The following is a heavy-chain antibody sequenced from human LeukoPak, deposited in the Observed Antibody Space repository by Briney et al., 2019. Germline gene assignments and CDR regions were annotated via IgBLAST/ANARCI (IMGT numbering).Heavy chain of an antibody. V-gene: IGHV4-34*01. CDR1: GGSFSGYY. D-gene: IGHD3-22*01. J-gene: IGHJ4*02. CDR3: ARQRAGRGYYDSSRFDY. Sequence: SETLSLTCAVYGGSFSGYYWSWIRQPPGKGLEWIGEINHSGSTNYNPSLKSRVTISVDTSKNQFSLKLSSVTAADTAVYYCARQRAGRGYYDSSRFDYWGQGTLVTVSS. CDR2: INHSGST.